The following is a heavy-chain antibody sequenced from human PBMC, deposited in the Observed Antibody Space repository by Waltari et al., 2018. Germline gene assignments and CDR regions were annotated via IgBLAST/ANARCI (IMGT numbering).Heavy chain of an antibody. CDR2: NKSEGDGGTR. D-gene: IGHD3-10*01. CDR3: ATDYGDFLGV. J-gene: IGHJ6*04. V-gene: IGHV3-15*01. Sequence: EVQVVESGGGLVKPGGSRRLSCVVSGFTFTRAWMSLVRQAPGKGLEGDGRNKSEGDGGTRDYSAPLKGRISLSRDDSKNTVYLQMNTLKPEDTAVYFCATDYGDFLGVWGTGTTVTVFS. CDR1: GFTFTRAW.